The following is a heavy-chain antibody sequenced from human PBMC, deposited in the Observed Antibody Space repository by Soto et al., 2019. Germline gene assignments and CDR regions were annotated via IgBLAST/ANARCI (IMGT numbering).Heavy chain of an antibody. Sequence: SETLSLTCAVYGGSFSGYYWSWIRQPPGKGLEWIGEINHSGSTNYNPSLKSRVTISVDTSKNQFSLKLSSVTAADTAVYYCARTIAGSYYYYYMDVWGKGTTVTVSS. J-gene: IGHJ6*03. V-gene: IGHV4-34*01. D-gene: IGHD1-26*01. CDR1: GGSFSGYY. CDR2: INHSGST. CDR3: ARTIAGSYYYYYMDV.